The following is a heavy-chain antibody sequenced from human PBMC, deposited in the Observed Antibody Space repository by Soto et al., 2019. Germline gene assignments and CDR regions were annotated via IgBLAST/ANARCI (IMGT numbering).Heavy chain of an antibody. D-gene: IGHD4-17*01. Sequence: PGGSVRLSCAASGFTFSSYEMNWVRQAPGKGLEWVSYISSSGSTIYYADSVKGRFTISRDNAKNSLYLQMNSLRAEDTAVYYCARVRLPFDYWGQGTLVTVSS. CDR3: ARVRLPFDY. V-gene: IGHV3-48*03. CDR2: ISSSGSTI. CDR1: GFTFSSYE. J-gene: IGHJ4*02.